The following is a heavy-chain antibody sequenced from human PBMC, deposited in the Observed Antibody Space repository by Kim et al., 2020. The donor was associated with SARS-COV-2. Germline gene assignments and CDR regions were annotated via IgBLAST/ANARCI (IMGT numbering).Heavy chain of an antibody. CDR2: MNPKSGDT. Sequence: ASVKVSCKTSGYTFVDYDINWVRQAPGQGLEWMGRMNPKSGDTAFVQQFQGRVSMTRNTSISTAYLELRTLTSEDRADYFCARGWEVSNWNYGMTYYYTMDVWGQGTTVTVS. J-gene: IGHJ6*02. CDR1: GYTFVDYD. CDR3: ARGWEVSNWNYGMTYYYTMDV. D-gene: IGHD1-7*01. V-gene: IGHV1-8*01.